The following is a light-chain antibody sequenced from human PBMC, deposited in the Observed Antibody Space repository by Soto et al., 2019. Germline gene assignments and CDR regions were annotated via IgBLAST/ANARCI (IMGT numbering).Light chain of an antibody. J-gene: IGKJ4*01. CDR3: QQSNSFPST. CDR1: QAVSTW. Sequence: DIQMTQSPSFVSASVGDRVTITCRASQAVSTWLAWYQQKPGDAPKLLIYAASTLQSGVPSRFSGSGSGTDFTLTIRNLQPEDFATYYCQQSNSFPSTFGGGTKVDIK. CDR2: AAS. V-gene: IGKV1-12*01.